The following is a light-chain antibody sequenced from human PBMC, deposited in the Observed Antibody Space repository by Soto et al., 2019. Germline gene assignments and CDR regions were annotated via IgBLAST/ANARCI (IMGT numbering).Light chain of an antibody. CDR1: SSDVGGYNY. CDR2: EVS. CDR3: SSFEASNNLL. Sequence: QSAQTQPPSASGSPGQSVTISCTGTSSDVGGYNYVSWYQQHTGKAPKLMIYEVSKRPSGVPDRFSGSKSGNTASLTVSGLQVEDEADYYCSSFEASNNLLFGGGTKLTVL. V-gene: IGLV2-8*01. J-gene: IGLJ2*01.